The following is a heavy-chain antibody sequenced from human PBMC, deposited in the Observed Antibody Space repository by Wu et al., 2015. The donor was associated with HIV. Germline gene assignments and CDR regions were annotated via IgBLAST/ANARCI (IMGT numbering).Heavy chain of an antibody. Sequence: QVQLVQSGAEVKKPGASVKVSCKSSGYTFDSYGITWVRQVPGQGLEWMGWISPYNGNTNQAQKFQARLTMTTDTSTSTAYMELRSLRSDDTAVYYCARVDSSGYPRLDPWGQGTLVTVSS. CDR1: GYTFDSYG. CDR2: ISPYNGNT. CDR3: ARVDSSGYPRLDP. V-gene: IGHV1-18*01. D-gene: IGHD3-22*01. J-gene: IGHJ5*02.